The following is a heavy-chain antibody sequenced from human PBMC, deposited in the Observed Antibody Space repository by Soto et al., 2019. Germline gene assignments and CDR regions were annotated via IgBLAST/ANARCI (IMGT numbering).Heavy chain of an antibody. D-gene: IGHD1-26*01. J-gene: IGHJ3*02. CDR1: GGSVNSGAYY. CDR3: ARDSGSHGAFDI. Sequence: SETLSLTCTVSGGSVNSGAYYWSWIRQHPGKGLEWIGYIYYSGSTNYNPSLKSRVTISVDTSKNQFSLKLSSVTAADTAVYYCARDSGSHGAFDIWGQGTMVTVSS. V-gene: IGHV4-61*08. CDR2: IYYSGST.